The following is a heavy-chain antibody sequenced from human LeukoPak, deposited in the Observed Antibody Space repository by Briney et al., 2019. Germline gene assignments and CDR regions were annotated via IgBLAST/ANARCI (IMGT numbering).Heavy chain of an antibody. D-gene: IGHD6-6*01. CDR1: GYDFINYG. V-gene: IGHV1-8*02. CDR2: MDPNSGNT. CDR3: AKSLPGIAAQ. Sequence: GASVKVSCKASGYDFINYGISWVRRAPGQGLEWMGWMDPNSGNTGYSQKFQGRVTMTRNTSINTAYMELSSLTSEDTAVYYCAKSLPGIAAQWGQGTLVIVSS. J-gene: IGHJ4*02.